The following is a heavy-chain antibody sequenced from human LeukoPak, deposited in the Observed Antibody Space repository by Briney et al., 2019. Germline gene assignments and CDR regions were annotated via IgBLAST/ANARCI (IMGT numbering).Heavy chain of an antibody. Sequence: GGSLRLSCAASGFTFSSYAMSWVRQAPGKGLEWVSAISGSGGSTYHADSVKGRFTISRDNSKNTLYLQMNSLRAEDTAVYYCAKETYIVVVPAARMDVWGKGTTVTVSS. CDR3: AKETYIVVVPAARMDV. D-gene: IGHD2-2*01. CDR1: GFTFSSYA. V-gene: IGHV3-23*01. J-gene: IGHJ6*04. CDR2: ISGSGGST.